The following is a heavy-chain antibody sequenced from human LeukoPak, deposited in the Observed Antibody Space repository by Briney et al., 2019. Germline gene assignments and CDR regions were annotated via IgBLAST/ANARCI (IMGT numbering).Heavy chain of an antibody. V-gene: IGHV1-46*01. CDR1: GYTFTSYY. CDR3: ARDNSVEDTAWWFDP. J-gene: IGHJ5*02. Sequence: PGASVKVSCMASGYTFTSYYMHWVRQAPGQGLEWMGIINPSGGNTSYAQKFQGRVTMTRDMSTSTDYMELSSLRSEDTAVYYCARDNSVEDTAWWFDPWGQGTLVTVSS. D-gene: IGHD4-23*01. CDR2: INPSGGNT.